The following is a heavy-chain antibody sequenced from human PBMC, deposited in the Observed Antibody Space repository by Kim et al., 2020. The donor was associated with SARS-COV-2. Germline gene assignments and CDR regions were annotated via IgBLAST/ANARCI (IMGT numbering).Heavy chain of an antibody. CDR1: GFTFSSYG. J-gene: IGHJ2*01. D-gene: IGHD6-13*01. CDR2: IWYDGSNK. CDR3: ARDASSSWYSGILDWYFDL. V-gene: IGHV3-33*01. Sequence: GGSLRLSCAASGFTFSSYGMHWVRQAPGKGLEWVAVIWYDGSNKYYADSVKGRFTISTDNSKNTLYLQMNSLRAEDTAVYYCARDASSSWYSGILDWYFDLWGRGTLVTVSS.